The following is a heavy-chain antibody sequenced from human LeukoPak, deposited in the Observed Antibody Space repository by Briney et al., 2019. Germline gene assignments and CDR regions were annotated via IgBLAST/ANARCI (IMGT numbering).Heavy chain of an antibody. CDR3: ARPSGAIQYYYYMDV. CDR2: INHSGST. Sequence: SETLSLTCAVSGGSFSGYYWTWIRQPPGKGLEWIGEINHSGSTNYNPSLKSRVTLSVDTSKNQFSLKLSSVTAADTAVYYCARPSGAIQYYYYMDVWGKGTTVTVSS. J-gene: IGHJ6*03. D-gene: IGHD2-2*01. V-gene: IGHV4-34*01. CDR1: GGSFSGYY.